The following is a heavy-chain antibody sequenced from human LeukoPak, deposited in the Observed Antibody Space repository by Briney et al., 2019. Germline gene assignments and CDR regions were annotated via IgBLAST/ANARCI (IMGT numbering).Heavy chain of an antibody. Sequence: ASMKVSCKASGGTFSSYAISWVRQAPGQGLEWMGGIIPIFGTANYAQKFQGRVTITADESTSTAYMELSSLRSEDTAVYYCARPKPYYYYYGMDVWGQGTTVTVSS. CDR1: GGTFSSYA. J-gene: IGHJ6*02. CDR3: ARPKPYYYYYGMDV. CDR2: IIPIFGTA. V-gene: IGHV1-69*01.